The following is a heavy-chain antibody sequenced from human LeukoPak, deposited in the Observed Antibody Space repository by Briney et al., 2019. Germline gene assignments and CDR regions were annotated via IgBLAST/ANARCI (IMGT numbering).Heavy chain of an antibody. CDR3: AREYRQDYGDDEHFYYMDV. D-gene: IGHD4-17*01. Sequence: SETLSLTCTVSGGSISSYYWSWIRQPAGKGLEWIGYIYYSGSTNYNPSLKSQVTISVDTPKNQFSLKLSSVTAADTAVYYCAREYRQDYGDDEHFYYMDVWGKGTTVTVSS. V-gene: IGHV4-59*01. J-gene: IGHJ6*03. CDR2: IYYSGST. CDR1: GGSISSYY.